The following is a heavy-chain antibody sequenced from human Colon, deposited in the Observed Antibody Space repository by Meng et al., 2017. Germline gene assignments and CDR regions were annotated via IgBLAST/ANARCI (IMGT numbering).Heavy chain of an antibody. J-gene: IGHJ4*02. CDR3: ARVGYIYYLDY. CDR2: INHSGST. V-gene: IGHV4-34*01. CDR1: GGSFSGYH. Sequence: SETLSLTCGVYGGSFSGYHWTWIRQPPGKGLEWIGEINHSGSTNYNPSLKSRVTISVDTSKNQLSLNLSSVNAADTAVYYCARVGYIYYLDYWGQGTLVTVSS. D-gene: IGHD5-18*01.